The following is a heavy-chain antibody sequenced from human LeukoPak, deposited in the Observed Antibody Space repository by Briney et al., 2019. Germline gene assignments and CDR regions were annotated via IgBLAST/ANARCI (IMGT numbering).Heavy chain of an antibody. D-gene: IGHD4-17*01. V-gene: IGHV4-4*07. Sequence: SETLSLTCTVSGGSISSYYWSWIRQPAGKGLEWIGRIYTSGSTNYNPSLKSRVTMSVDTSKSQFSLKLSSVTAADTAVYYCASYGVNQGASYFDYWGQGTLVTVSS. J-gene: IGHJ4*02. CDR1: GGSISSYY. CDR2: IYTSGST. CDR3: ASYGVNQGASYFDY.